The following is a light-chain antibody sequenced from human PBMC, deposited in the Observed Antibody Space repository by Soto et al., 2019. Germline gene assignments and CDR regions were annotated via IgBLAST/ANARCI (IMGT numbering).Light chain of an antibody. CDR1: QGITSW. CDR3: QQTSSFPLT. V-gene: IGKV1-12*01. CDR2: AAS. Sequence: DIQMTQSPSSVSASVGDSLTITCRASQGITSWVAWYQHKPGRAPKLLIYAASRLQSGVPSRFSGSGSGQDFTLTISSLQPEDFGTYYCQQTSSFPLTLGGGTKVEIK. J-gene: IGKJ4*01.